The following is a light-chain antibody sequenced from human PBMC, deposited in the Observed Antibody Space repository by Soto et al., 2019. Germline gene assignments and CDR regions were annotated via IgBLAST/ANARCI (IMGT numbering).Light chain of an antibody. V-gene: IGKV3-20*01. J-gene: IGKJ1*01. CDR2: GAS. CDR3: HQYGSSPWT. CDR1: QSVSSSY. Sequence: EIVLTQSPGTLSLSPGERPTLSCRASQSVSSSYLAWSQQKPGQAPRLLIYGASSRATGIPDRFSGSGSGTDFTLTISRLEPEDFAVYFCHQYGSSPWTFGQGTKVDI.